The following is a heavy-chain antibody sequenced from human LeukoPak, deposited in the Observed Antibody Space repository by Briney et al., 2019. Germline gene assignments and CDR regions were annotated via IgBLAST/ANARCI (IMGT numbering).Heavy chain of an antibody. Sequence: SVKVSCKASGGTFSSYAISWVRQAPGQGLEWMGGIIPIFGTANYAQKFQGRVTITADESTSTAYMELSSLRSEDTAVYYCARDLRAGGSSGPIDYWGQGTLVTVSS. V-gene: IGHV1-69*01. D-gene: IGHD6-19*01. CDR2: IIPIFGTA. CDR1: GGTFSSYA. CDR3: ARDLRAGGSSGPIDY. J-gene: IGHJ4*02.